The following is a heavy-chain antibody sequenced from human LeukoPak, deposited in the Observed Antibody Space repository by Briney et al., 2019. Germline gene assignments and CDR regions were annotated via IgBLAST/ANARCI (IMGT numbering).Heavy chain of an antibody. CDR3: ARGPCGGDCYPDY. CDR1: GFTFSSYS. CDR2: ISSSSSYI. J-gene: IGHJ4*02. Sequence: GGSLRLSCAASGFTFSSYSMNWVRQAPGKGLEWVSSISSSSSYIYYADSVKGRFTISRDNAKSSLYLQMNSLRAEDTAVYYCARGPCGGDCYPDYWGQGTLVTVSS. D-gene: IGHD2-21*02. V-gene: IGHV3-21*01.